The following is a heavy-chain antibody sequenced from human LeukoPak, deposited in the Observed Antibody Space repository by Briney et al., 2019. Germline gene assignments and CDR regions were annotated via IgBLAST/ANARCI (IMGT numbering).Heavy chain of an antibody. CDR1: GFTFSSYA. CDR2: IKQDGSEK. J-gene: IGHJ4*02. CDR3: ARLSEWLLAPFDY. Sequence: GGSLRLSCAASGFTFSSYAMSWVRQAPGKGLEWVANIKQDGSEKYYVDSVKGRFTISRDNAKNSLYLQMNSLRAEDTAVYYCARLSEWLLAPFDYWGQGTLVTVSS. V-gene: IGHV3-7*01. D-gene: IGHD3-3*01.